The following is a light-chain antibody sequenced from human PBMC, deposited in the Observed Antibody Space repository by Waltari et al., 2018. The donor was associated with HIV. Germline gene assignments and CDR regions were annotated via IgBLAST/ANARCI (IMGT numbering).Light chain of an antibody. V-gene: IGLV1-40*01. Sequence: QSVLTQPPSVSGAPGQRVTISCSGTRSNIGTGYDVHWYQQLPGAAPKLLLYASNKRPSGVPDRFSASKSGASGSLAITGLQADDEADYFCQSYDSGLRGSVFGGGTKLTVL. CDR3: QSYDSGLRGSV. J-gene: IGLJ2*01. CDR2: ASN. CDR1: RSNIGTGYD.